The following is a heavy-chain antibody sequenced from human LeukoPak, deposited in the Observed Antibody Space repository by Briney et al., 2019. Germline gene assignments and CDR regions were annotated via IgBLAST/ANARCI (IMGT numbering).Heavy chain of an antibody. Sequence: ASVKLSCKSSGATFSSYTISWVRQAPGQGLEWMGGFIPSFRTSNYAQKYHGRVTITTDESKATVYMDLGSLRSENTLGYYCARSCSSASCSFDLWGQGTLVTVSS. D-gene: IGHD2-2*01. J-gene: IGHJ4*02. CDR2: FIPSFRTS. CDR1: GATFSSYT. V-gene: IGHV1-69*05. CDR3: ARSCSSASCSFDL.